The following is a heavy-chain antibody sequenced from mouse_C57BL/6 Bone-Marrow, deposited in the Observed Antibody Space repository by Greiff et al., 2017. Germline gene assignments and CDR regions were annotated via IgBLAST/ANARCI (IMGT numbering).Heavy chain of an antibody. CDR1: GFSFNTYA. CDR2: IRSKSNNYAT. V-gene: IGHV10-1*01. D-gene: IGHD2-12*01. Sequence: EVQLVESGGGLVQPKGSLKLSCAASGFSFNTYAMNWVRQAPGKGLEWVARIRSKSNNYATYYADSVKDRFTISRDDSESMLYLQMNNLKTEDTAMYYCVRHGDYSPLGYWGQGTLVNVSA. J-gene: IGHJ3*01. CDR3: VRHGDYSPLGY.